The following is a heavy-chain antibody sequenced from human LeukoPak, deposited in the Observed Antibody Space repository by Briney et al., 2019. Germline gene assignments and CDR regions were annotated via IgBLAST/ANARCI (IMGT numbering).Heavy chain of an antibody. CDR2: ISYDGSNK. V-gene: IGHV3-30*04. Sequence: GGSLRLSCAASGLTFSSYAMHWVRQAPGKGLEWVAVISYDGSNKYYADSVKGRFTISRDNSKNTLYLQMNSLRAEDTAVYYCARDRLRYCSSTSCPLGYWGQGTLVTVSS. D-gene: IGHD2-2*01. J-gene: IGHJ4*02. CDR1: GLTFSSYA. CDR3: ARDRLRYCSSTSCPLGY.